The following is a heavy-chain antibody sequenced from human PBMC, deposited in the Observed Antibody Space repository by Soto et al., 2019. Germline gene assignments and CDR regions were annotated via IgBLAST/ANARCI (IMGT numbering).Heavy chain of an antibody. Sequence: SETLSLTCTVSGDSISGGASFWSWIRQPPGKGLEWIANVYYSGSSYYNPSLKSRLTISVDTTKNQFSLQLKSMTAADTAVYYCAKLSCTSGTCYFPGWFDPWCQGTLVTVSS. CDR1: GDSISGGASF. J-gene: IGHJ5*02. D-gene: IGHD2-15*01. V-gene: IGHV4-31*03. CDR3: AKLSCTSGTCYFPGWFDP. CDR2: VYYSGSS.